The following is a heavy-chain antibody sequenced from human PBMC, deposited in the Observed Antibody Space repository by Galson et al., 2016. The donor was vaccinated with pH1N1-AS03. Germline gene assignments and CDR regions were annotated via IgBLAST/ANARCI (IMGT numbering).Heavy chain of an antibody. V-gene: IGHV4-4*07. CDR3: ARGTNFYGAGSYNSPDSYFDI. CDR1: GGSMSTYY. Sequence: LTCSVSGGSMSTYYWSWIRQPAGKGLEWIGRVNNSGNTYYSPSLKSRVAMSVDTSTNHFSLTLNSVTAADTAVYFCARGTNFYGAGSYNSPDSYFDIWGRGTLVTVSS. CDR2: VNNSGNT. D-gene: IGHD3-10*01. J-gene: IGHJ2*01.